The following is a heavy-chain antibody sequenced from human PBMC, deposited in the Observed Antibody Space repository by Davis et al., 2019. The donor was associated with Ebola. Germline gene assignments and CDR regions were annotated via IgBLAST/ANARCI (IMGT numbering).Heavy chain of an antibody. V-gene: IGHV4-4*07. CDR1: GGSFSGYY. J-gene: IGHJ6*02. CDR2: IYTSGST. CDR3: ARETRIAAVAGTDYYYYGLDV. D-gene: IGHD6-19*01. Sequence: SETLSLTCAVYGGSFSGYYWCWIRQPAGKGLEWIGRIYTSGSTNYNPPLKSRVTMSLDTSTNQFSLKLSSVTAADTAVYYCARETRIAAVAGTDYYYYGLDVWGQGATVTVSS.